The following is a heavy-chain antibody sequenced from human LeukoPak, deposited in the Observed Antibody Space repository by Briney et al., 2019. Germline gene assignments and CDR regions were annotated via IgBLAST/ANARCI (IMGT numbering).Heavy chain of an antibody. D-gene: IGHD1-20*01. CDR2: ISSSSSYI. Sequence: GGSLRLSCAASGFTSSSYSMNWVRQAPGKGLEWVSSISSSSSYIYYADSVKGRFTISRDNAKNSLYLQMNSLRAEDTAVYYCARGHRTIPGPPSVVYWGQGPLVTVSS. V-gene: IGHV3-21*01. CDR1: GFTSSSYS. CDR3: ARGHRTIPGPPSVVY. J-gene: IGHJ4*02.